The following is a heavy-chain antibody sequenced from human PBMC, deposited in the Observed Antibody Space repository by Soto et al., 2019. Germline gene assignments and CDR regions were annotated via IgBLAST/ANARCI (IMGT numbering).Heavy chain of an antibody. J-gene: IGHJ5*02. CDR2: ISSSSSYI. Sequence: GGSLRLSCAASGFTFSSYSMNWVRQAPGKGLEWVSSISSSSSYIYYADSVKGRFTISRDNAKNSLYLQMNSLRAEDTAVYYCARDGSGSYYIDAHNHNWFDPWGQGTLVTVSS. CDR1: GFTFSSYS. CDR3: ARDGSGSYYIDAHNHNWFDP. V-gene: IGHV3-21*01. D-gene: IGHD3-10*01.